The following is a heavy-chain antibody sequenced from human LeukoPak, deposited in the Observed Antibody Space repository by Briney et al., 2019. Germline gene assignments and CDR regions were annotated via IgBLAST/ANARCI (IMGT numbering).Heavy chain of an antibody. CDR3: ARDMRIGRTAMVFDY. CDR2: IYYSGST. Sequence: SETLPLTCTVSGGSISSYYWSWIRQPPGKGLEWIGYIYYSGSTNYNPSLKSRVTISVDTSKNQFSLKLSSVTAADTAVYYCARDMRIGRTAMVFDYWGQGTLVTVSS. D-gene: IGHD5-18*01. V-gene: IGHV4-59*01. J-gene: IGHJ4*02. CDR1: GGSISSYY.